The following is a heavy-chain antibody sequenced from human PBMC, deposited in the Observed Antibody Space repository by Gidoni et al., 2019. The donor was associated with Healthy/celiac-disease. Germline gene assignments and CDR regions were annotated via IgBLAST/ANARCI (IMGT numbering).Heavy chain of an antibody. J-gene: IGHJ4*02. V-gene: IGHV4-39*01. CDR1: GGSISSSSYY. CDR3: ARTLYGGYANY. D-gene: IGHD5-12*01. Sequence: QLQLQESGPGLVKPSETLSLTCTVPGGSISSSSYYWGWIRQPPGKGLEWIGSIYYSGSTYYNPSLKSRVTISVDTSKNQFSLKLSSVTAADTAVYYCARTLYGGYANYWGQGTLVTVSS. CDR2: IYYSGST.